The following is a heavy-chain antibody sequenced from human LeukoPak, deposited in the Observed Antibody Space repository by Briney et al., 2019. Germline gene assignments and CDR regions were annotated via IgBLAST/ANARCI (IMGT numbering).Heavy chain of an antibody. D-gene: IGHD3-10*01. CDR3: SEGNYFDY. J-gene: IGHJ4*02. V-gene: IGHV3-7*01. CDR1: GFTFSTYW. CDR2: IKQDGSDK. Sequence: PGGSLRLSCAASGFTFSTYWMDWVRQAPGKGLEWVANIKQDGSDKHYVDSVKGRFTISRDNAKNSLYLQMNSLRAEDTAAYYCSEGNYFDYWGQGTLVTVSS.